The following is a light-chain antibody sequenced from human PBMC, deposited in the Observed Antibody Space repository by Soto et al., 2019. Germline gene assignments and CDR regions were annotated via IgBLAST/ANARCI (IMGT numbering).Light chain of an antibody. CDR3: LLFYGGVQLAV. V-gene: IGLV7-43*01. J-gene: IGLJ2*01. CDR1: TGSISTGYY. CDR2: TTS. Sequence: QAVVTQEPSLTVSPGGTVTLTCTSSTGSISTGYYPNWFQKKPGQAPRPLIYTTSNKHSWTPARFSGSLLGGKAALTLSNVQPEDEAEYYCLLFYGGVQLAVFGGGTKLTVL.